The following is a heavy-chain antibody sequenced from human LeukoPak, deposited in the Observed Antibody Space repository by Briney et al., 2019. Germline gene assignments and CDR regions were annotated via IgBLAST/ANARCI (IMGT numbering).Heavy chain of an antibody. Sequence: GGSLRLSCAASGFTFSSYGMSWVRQAPGKGLEWVSAIGGRDGSTYYADSVKGRFTISRGNSKNTLYVQMNSLRAEDTAVYYCARGDRYSSGWYSRSDYFDYWGQGTLVTVSS. J-gene: IGHJ4*02. D-gene: IGHD6-19*01. CDR1: GFTFSSYG. V-gene: IGHV3-23*01. CDR3: ARGDRYSSGWYSRSDYFDY. CDR2: IGGRDGST.